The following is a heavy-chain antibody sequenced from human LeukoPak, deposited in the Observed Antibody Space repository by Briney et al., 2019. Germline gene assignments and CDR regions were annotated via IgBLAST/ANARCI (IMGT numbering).Heavy chain of an antibody. Sequence: GGSLRLSCAASGFTFSDYYMSWIRQAPGRGLEWVSYISSSSSYTNYADSVKGRFTISRDNAKNSLYLQMNSLRAEDTAVYYCARVRYYDSSGYYNYWGQGTLVTVSS. CDR1: GFTFSDYY. J-gene: IGHJ4*02. CDR2: ISSSSSYT. V-gene: IGHV3-11*05. CDR3: ARVRYYDSSGYYNY. D-gene: IGHD3-22*01.